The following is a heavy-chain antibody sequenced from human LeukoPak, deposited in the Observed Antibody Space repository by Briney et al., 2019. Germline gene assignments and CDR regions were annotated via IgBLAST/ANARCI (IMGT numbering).Heavy chain of an antibody. CDR2: IWYDGSNK. V-gene: IGHV3-33*01. J-gene: IGHJ4*02. CDR3: ARDHSSGWYSDYFDY. Sequence: GGSLRLSCAASGFXFSSYGIHWVRQAPGKGLEWVADIWYDGSNKYYADSVKGRFTISRDNSKNTLYLQMNSLRAEDTAVYYCARDHSSGWYSDYFDYWGQGALVTVSS. CDR1: GFXFSSYG. D-gene: IGHD6-19*01.